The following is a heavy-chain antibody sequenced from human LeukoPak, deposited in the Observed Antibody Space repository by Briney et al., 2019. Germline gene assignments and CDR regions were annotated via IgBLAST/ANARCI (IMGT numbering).Heavy chain of an antibody. J-gene: IGHJ4*02. CDR1: GYSISSGYY. D-gene: IGHD6-19*01. CDR3: ASPWSSGGFDY. V-gene: IGHV4-38-2*01. Sequence: SETLSLTCAVSGYSISSGYYWGWIRQPPGKGLEWIGSIYHSGSTYYNPSLKSRVTISVDTSKDQFSLNLSSVTAADTAVYYCASPWSSGGFDYWGQGTLVTVSS. CDR2: IYHSGST.